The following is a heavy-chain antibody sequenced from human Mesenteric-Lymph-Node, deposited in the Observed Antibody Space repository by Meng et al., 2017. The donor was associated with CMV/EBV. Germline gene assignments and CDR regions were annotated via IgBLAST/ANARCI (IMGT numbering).Heavy chain of an antibody. J-gene: IGHJ4*02. Sequence: GESLKISCAASGFDFGAYWMHWARQAPGKGLVWVSRINHDGSHTMYADSVKGRFTISKDNAKYTLYLQMNSLRAEDTAVYYCAKGDAAMDRISYWGQGTLVTVSS. CDR3: AKGDAAMDRISY. V-gene: IGHV3-74*03. CDR2: INHDGSHT. CDR1: GFDFGAYW. D-gene: IGHD1-14*01.